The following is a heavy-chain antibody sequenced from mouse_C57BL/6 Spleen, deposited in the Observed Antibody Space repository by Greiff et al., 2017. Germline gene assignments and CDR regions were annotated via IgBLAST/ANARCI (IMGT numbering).Heavy chain of an antibody. J-gene: IGHJ2*01. CDR2: ISSGGDYI. CDR1: GFTFSSYA. V-gene: IGHV5-9-1*02. Sequence: EVQRVESGEGLVKPGGSLKLSCAASGFTFSSYAMSWVRQTPEKRLEWVAYISSGGDYIYYADTVKGRFTISRDNARNTLYLQMSSLKSEDTAMYYCTRESVTTGFDYWGQGTTLTVSS. D-gene: IGHD2-12*01. CDR3: TRESVTTGFDY.